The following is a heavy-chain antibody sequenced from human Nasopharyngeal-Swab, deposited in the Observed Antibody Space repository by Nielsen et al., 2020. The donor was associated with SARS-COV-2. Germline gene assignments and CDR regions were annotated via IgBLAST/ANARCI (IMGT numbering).Heavy chain of an antibody. D-gene: IGHD2-21*01. V-gene: IGHV3-48*03. CDR2: ISNSASSI. Sequence: WIRQPPGKGLEWVSFISNSASSIYYADSVKGRFTVSRDNAKNSLYLQMNSLRAEDTALYHCARLAARDNLFDSWGQGTLVTVSS. CDR3: ARLAARDNLFDS. J-gene: IGHJ4*02.